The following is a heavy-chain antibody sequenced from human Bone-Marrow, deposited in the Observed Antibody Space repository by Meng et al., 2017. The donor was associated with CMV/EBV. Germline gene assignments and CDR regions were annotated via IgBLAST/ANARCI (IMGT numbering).Heavy chain of an antibody. D-gene: IGHD5-18*01. V-gene: IGHV3-33*06. Sequence: GESLKISCAASGFTFSSYGMHWVRQAPGKGLEWVAVIWYDGSNKYYADSVKGRFTISRDNSKNTLYLQMNSLRAEDTAVYYCAKDLSGYSYGYYYGMDVWGQGTTVTVSS. CDR2: IWYDGSNK. CDR1: GFTFSSYG. J-gene: IGHJ6*02. CDR3: AKDLSGYSYGYYYGMDV.